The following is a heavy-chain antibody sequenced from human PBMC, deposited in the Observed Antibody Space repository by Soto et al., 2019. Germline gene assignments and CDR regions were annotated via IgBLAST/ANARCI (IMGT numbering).Heavy chain of an antibody. CDR1: GFTFSRYW. Sequence: EVQLVESGGGLVQPVGSLRLSCAASGFTFSRYWMHWVRQAPGKGLVWVSRINSDGSSTSFADSVKGRFTISRDNARNTLYLQMNSLRAEDTAVYYCASSLLPPFDYWGQGTLVTVAS. V-gene: IGHV3-74*01. J-gene: IGHJ4*02. CDR2: INSDGSST. CDR3: ASSLLPPFDY.